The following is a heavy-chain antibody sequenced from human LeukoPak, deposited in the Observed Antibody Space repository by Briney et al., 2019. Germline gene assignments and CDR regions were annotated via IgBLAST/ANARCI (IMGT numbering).Heavy chain of an antibody. CDR1: GGSFSGYY. V-gene: IGHV4-34*01. Sequence: SETLSLTCAVYGGSFSGYYWSWIRQPPGKGLEWIGEINHSGSTNYNPSLKSRVTISVDTSKNQFSLKLSSVTAADTAVYCCARGVVATVVPAAMPVYYSDYWGQGTLVTVSS. CDR3: ARGVVATVVPAAMPVYYSDY. D-gene: IGHD2-2*01. CDR2: INHSGST. J-gene: IGHJ4*02.